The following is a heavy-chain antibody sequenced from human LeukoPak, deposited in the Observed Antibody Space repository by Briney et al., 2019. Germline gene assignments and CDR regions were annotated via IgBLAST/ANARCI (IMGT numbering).Heavy chain of an antibody. V-gene: IGHV4-38-2*02. CDR3: ARVVRLRFYFDY. J-gene: IGHJ4*02. CDR1: GDSINSVYY. CDR2: IYYSGET. D-gene: IGHD5-12*01. Sequence: SETLSLTCTVSGDSINSVYYWGWIRQPPGKGLEWIGNIYYSGETSYNPSLRSRLTMSVDTSRNQFSLTLTSLTAADTALYHCARVVRLRFYFDYWGQGIPVTVSS.